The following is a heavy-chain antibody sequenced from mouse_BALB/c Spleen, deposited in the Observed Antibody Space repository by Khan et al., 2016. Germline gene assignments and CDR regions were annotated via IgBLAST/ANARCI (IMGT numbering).Heavy chain of an antibody. V-gene: IGHV1-63*02. J-gene: IGHJ1*01. Sequence: QVQLQQSGAELVRPGTSVKISCKASGYTFTNYWLGWVKQRPGHGLEWIGDIYPGGGYTNYNEKFKGKATLTADTSSSTAYMQLSSLTSEDSAVYFCARLYYGSSDWYFDVWGAGTTVTVSS. D-gene: IGHD1-1*01. CDR2: IYPGGGYT. CDR3: ARLYYGSSDWYFDV. CDR1: GYTFTNYW.